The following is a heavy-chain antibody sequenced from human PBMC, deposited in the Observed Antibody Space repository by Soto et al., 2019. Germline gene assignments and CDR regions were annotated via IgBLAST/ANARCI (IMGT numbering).Heavy chain of an antibody. CDR2: MNPNSGNT. CDR1: GYTFTSYD. J-gene: IGHJ4*02. CDR3: ARTPDGDNVDY. Sequence: QVQLVQSGAEVKKPGASVKVSCKASGYTFTSYDINWVRQATGQGLEWMGWMNPNSGNTGYAQKFQGRVTMTRNTSRSTADMELSRRRSEETAVYYTARTPDGDNVDYWGQGTLVTVSS. V-gene: IGHV1-8*01. D-gene: IGHD4-17*01.